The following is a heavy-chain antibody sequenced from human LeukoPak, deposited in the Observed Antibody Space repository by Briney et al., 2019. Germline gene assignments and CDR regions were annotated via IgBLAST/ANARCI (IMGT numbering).Heavy chain of an antibody. V-gene: IGHV3-7*01. J-gene: IGHJ4*02. D-gene: IGHD1-26*01. CDR2: IKQDGSEK. CDR1: GFTFSNYW. Sequence: PGGSLRLSCAASGFTFSNYWMSWVRQAPGKGLEWVANIKQDGSEKYYVDSVKGRFTISRDNAKNSLYLQTNSLRAEDTAVYYCARDKIVGATHFDYWGQGTLVTVSS. CDR3: ARDKIVGATHFDY.